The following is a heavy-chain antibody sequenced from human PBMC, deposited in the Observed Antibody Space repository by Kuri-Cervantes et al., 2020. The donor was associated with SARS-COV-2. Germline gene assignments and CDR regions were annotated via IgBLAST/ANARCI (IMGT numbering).Heavy chain of an antibody. J-gene: IGHJ4*02. Sequence: ASVKVSCKASGYTFTGYYMHWVRQAPGQGLEWMGWINPNSGGTNYAQKFQGRVTMTRDTSISTAYMELSRLRSDDTAVYYCATPRYCSGGSCYGLFDYWGQGILVTVSS. CDR1: GYTFTGYY. V-gene: IGHV1-2*02. CDR2: INPNSGGT. D-gene: IGHD2-15*01. CDR3: ATPRYCSGGSCYGLFDY.